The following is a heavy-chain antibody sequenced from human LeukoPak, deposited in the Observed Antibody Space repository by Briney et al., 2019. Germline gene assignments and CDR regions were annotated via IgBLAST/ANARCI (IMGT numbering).Heavy chain of an antibody. CDR2: LSGSGGST. V-gene: IGHV3-23*01. CDR3: AKDGADYYYDSSAYYKHLDY. D-gene: IGHD3-22*01. J-gene: IGHJ4*02. Sequence: GGSLRLSCAASGFIFNKHAMSWVRQAPGKGLEWVSGLSGSGGSTDYADSVKGRFTISKDNSKNTLYLQMNSLRAKDTAVYYCAKDGADYYYDSSAYYKHLDYWGQGTLVTVSS. CDR1: GFIFNKHA.